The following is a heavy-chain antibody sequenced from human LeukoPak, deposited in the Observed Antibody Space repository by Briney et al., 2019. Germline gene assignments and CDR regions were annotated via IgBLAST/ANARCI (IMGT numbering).Heavy chain of an antibody. CDR1: GGSISSSSYY. V-gene: IGHV4-39*07. Sequence: SETLSLTCTVSGGSISSSSYYWGWIRQPPGKGLEWIGSIYYSGSTYYNPSLKSRVTISVDTSKNQFSLKLSSVTAADTAVYYCARDVVSSGWYMGFDYWGQGTLVTVSS. J-gene: IGHJ4*02. CDR3: ARDVVSSGWYMGFDY. CDR2: IYYSGST. D-gene: IGHD6-19*01.